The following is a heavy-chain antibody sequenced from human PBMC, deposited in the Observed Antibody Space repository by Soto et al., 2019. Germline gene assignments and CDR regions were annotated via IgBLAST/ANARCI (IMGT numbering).Heavy chain of an antibody. CDR2: INHSGST. J-gene: IGHJ1*01. Sequence: PSETLSLTCAVYGGSFSAYYWSWIRQPPGKGLEWIGEINHSGSTNYNPSLKSRVTISVDTSKNQFSLKLSSVTAADTAVYYCARGGGRAACIAMAGSYGFFQHSGQATLVTVSS. V-gene: IGHV4-34*01. CDR3: ARGGGRAACIAMAGSYGFFQH. D-gene: IGHD6-19*01. CDR1: GGSFSAYY.